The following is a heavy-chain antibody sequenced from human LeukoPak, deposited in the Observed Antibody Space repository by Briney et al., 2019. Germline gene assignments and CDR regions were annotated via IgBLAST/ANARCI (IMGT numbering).Heavy chain of an antibody. CDR1: GFTFSSYS. D-gene: IGHD2/OR15-2a*01. CDR2: IDSGGST. V-gene: IGHV3-53*01. Sequence: GGSLRLSCAASGFTFSSYSMNWVRQAPGKGLEWVSLIDSGGSTYYADPVKGRITISRDNSKNTLYLQMSSLRAEDTGVYYCVRDANRGAYGMDVWGQGTTVSVSS. J-gene: IGHJ6*02. CDR3: VRDANRGAYGMDV.